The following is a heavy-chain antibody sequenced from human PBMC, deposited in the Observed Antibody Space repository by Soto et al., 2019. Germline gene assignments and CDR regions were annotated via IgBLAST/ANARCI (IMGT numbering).Heavy chain of an antibody. D-gene: IGHD4-17*01. Sequence: SETLSLTCTVSGGSISSSSYYWGWIRQPPGKGLEWIGSIYYSGSTYYNPSLKSRVTISVDTSKNQFSLKLSSVTAADTAVYYCARHGREETTVTTFYMDVWGKGTTVTVSS. J-gene: IGHJ6*03. CDR3: ARHGREETTVTTFYMDV. CDR1: GGSISSSSYY. CDR2: IYYSGST. V-gene: IGHV4-39*01.